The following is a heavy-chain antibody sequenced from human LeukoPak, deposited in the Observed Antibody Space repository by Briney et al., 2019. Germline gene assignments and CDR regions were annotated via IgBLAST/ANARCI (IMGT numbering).Heavy chain of an antibody. CDR2: IGASGGNT. D-gene: IGHD3-10*01. V-gene: IGHV3-23*01. J-gene: IGHJ4*02. CDR3: AKDQTTMVRGYMGYFDY. CDR1: GFTFSSYA. Sequence: GGSLRLSCAASGFTFSSYAMTWVRQAPGKGLEWVSGIGASGGNTYYADSVKGRFTISRDNSKNTLYLQMNSLRAEDTAVYYCAKDQTTMVRGYMGYFDYWGQGTLVTVSS.